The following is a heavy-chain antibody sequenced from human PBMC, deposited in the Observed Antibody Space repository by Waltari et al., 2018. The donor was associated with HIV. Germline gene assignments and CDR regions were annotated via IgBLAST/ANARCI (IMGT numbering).Heavy chain of an antibody. D-gene: IGHD3-22*01. CDR3: ARDGYYYDSSGYSSYFDY. J-gene: IGHJ4*02. V-gene: IGHV1-3*01. CDR2: NNAGNGNT. Sequence: QVQLVQSGAEVKKPGASVKVSCKASGYPFTSYALHWVRQAPGQRLEWMGWNNAGNGNTKYSQKFQGRVTITRDTSASTAYMELSSLRSEDTAVYYCARDGYYYDSSGYSSYFDYWGQGTLVTVSS. CDR1: GYPFTSYA.